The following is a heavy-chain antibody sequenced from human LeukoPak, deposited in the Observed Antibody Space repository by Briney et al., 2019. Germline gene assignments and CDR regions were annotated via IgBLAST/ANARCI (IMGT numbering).Heavy chain of an antibody. CDR2: ISGSGVST. CDR3: ARDTELERPGYYGMDV. D-gene: IGHD1-1*01. J-gene: IGHJ6*02. Sequence: GGSLRLSCAASGFTFSTYALSWVRQAPGKGLEWVSAISGSGVSTYYADSLKGRFTISRDNAKNSLYLQMNSLRAEDTAVYYCARDTELERPGYYGMDVWGQGATVTVSS. V-gene: IGHV3-23*01. CDR1: GFTFSTYA.